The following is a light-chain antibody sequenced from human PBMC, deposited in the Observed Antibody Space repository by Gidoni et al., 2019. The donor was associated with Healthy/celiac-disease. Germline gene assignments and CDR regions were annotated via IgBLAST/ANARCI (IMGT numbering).Light chain of an antibody. CDR2: RNN. V-gene: IGLV1-47*01. CDR1: SSNIGSNY. J-gene: IGLJ3*02. Sequence: QSVLTQPPSASGTPGQSVPISCSGSSSNIGSNYVYCSQQLPGTAPQLLIYRNNHRPSGVPDRFSGAKSGTSASLAISGLRSEDEADYYCAAWDDRLSGPVFGGGTKLTVL. CDR3: AAWDDRLSGPV.